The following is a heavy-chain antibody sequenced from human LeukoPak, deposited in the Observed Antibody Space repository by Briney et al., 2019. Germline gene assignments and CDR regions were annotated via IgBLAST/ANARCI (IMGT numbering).Heavy chain of an antibody. J-gene: IGHJ4*02. CDR2: IRSKIYGGTP. V-gene: IGHV3-49*04. CDR3: TRDQTPYY. Sequence: GGSLRLSCAASGFTFGDYAMTWVRQAPGKGLEWVGFIRSKIYGGTPEYAASVKGRFTISRDDSKGVAYLQMNSLKTEDTAVYYCTRDQTPYYWGQGTLVTVSS. CDR1: GFTFGDYA.